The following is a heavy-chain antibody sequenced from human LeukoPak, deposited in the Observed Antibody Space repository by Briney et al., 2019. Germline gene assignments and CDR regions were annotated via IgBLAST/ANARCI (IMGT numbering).Heavy chain of an antibody. CDR1: GFTFSSYA. CDR3: ARDPGAARGYFDY. V-gene: IGHV3-30-3*01. D-gene: IGHD3-10*01. J-gene: IGHJ4*02. CDR2: ISYDGSNK. Sequence: GGSLRLSCAASGFTFSSYAMHWVRQAPGKGLEWVAVISYDGSNKYYADSVKGRFTISRDNSKNTLYLQMNSLRAEDTAVYYCARDPGAARGYFDYWGQGTLVTVSS.